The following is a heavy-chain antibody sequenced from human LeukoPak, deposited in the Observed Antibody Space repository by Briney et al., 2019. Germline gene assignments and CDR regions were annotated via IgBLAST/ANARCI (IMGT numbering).Heavy chain of an antibody. Sequence: GRSLRLSRTASGLTFGDYAMNWFRQAPGKGLEWVGFIRSKAYGGTTEYAASVKGRFTISRDDSKSIAYLQMNSLKTEDTAVYYCTRDHDYGDQSPFDYWGQGTLVTVSS. CDR2: IRSKAYGGTT. CDR1: GLTFGDYA. CDR3: TRDHDYGDQSPFDY. V-gene: IGHV3-49*03. D-gene: IGHD4-17*01. J-gene: IGHJ4*02.